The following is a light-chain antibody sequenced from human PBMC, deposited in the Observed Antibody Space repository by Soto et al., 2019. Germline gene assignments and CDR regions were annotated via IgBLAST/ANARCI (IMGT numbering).Light chain of an antibody. V-gene: IGLV2-14*01. J-gene: IGLJ1*01. Sequence: QSVLTQPTSVSGSPGQSITISCTGNSNDIGTYDYVCWYQQHPGKAPRLLIHGVHNRSPGISGRFSASKSGLTASLTISGLQAEDESDYYGNPFFANRVYLFGPGTKVAGL. CDR1: SNDIGTYDY. CDR3: NPFFANRVYL. CDR2: GVH.